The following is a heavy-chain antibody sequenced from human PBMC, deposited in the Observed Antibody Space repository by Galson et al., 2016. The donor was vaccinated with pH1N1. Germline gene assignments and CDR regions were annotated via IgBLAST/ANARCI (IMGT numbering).Heavy chain of an antibody. CDR2: IIGSGNGR. D-gene: IGHD4-23*01. V-gene: IGHV3-23*01. Sequence: SLRLSCAASDFTFKDFGMNWVRQAPGKGLEWVSRIIGSGNGRYYADFVKGRFTISRDNSKNKLYLQMNNLRVEDTAIYYCAKDWGWQLDPSPFDYWGRGTLVTVSS. J-gene: IGHJ4*02. CDR3: AKDWGWQLDPSPFDY. CDR1: DFTFKDFG.